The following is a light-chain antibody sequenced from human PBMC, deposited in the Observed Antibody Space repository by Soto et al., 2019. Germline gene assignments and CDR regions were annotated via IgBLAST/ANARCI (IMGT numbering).Light chain of an antibody. Sequence: DIQMSQSPSTLSPSVGDRVTISCRASQSISNWLAWYQQKPGEAPELLIYRASNLQSGVPSRFSGSGSGTEFTLTISSLQTDDFATYYCQQYHRYPYSFGPGTKLEIK. J-gene: IGKJ2*01. CDR3: QQYHRYPYS. CDR2: RAS. V-gene: IGKV1-5*03. CDR1: QSISNW.